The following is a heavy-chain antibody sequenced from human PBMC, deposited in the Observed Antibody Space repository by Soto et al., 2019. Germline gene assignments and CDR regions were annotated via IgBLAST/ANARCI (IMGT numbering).Heavy chain of an antibody. J-gene: IGHJ4*02. CDR2: IIPIFGTA. CDR3: ARARVWSGYQGPFDY. CDR1: GGTFSSYA. V-gene: IGHV1-69*01. Sequence: QVQLVQSGAEVKKPGSSVKVSCKASGGTFSSYAISWVRQAPGQGLEWMGGIIPIFGTANYAQKFQGRVTITADESTSTAYMELSRLRSEDTAVYYCARARVWSGYQGPFDYWGQGTLVTVSS. D-gene: IGHD3-3*01.